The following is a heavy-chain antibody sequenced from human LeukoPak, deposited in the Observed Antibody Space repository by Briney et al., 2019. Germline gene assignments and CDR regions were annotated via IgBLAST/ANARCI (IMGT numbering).Heavy chain of an antibody. V-gene: IGHV3-48*02. J-gene: IGHJ4*02. CDR2: ISSSSSTI. D-gene: IGHD1-26*01. Sequence: PGGSLRLSCAASGFTFSSFSMNWVRQAPGKGLEWVSYISSSSSTIYYADSVKGRFTISRDDAKNSLQLQMTSLRDEDTAVYYCARDLISGDYTFDYWGQGTLVTVSS. CDR1: GFTFSSFS. CDR3: ARDLISGDYTFDY.